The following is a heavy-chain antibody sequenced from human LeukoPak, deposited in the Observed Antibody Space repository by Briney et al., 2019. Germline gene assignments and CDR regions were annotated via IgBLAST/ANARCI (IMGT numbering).Heavy chain of an antibody. D-gene: IGHD1-26*01. Sequence: SSETLSLTCTVSGGSISSYYWSCIREPAGRGLEWSGRIYTIGSTNYNTPPKRRVTMSVDTSKNQFSLKLSSVPAADTAVYYSARAAIVGATLGPRYYYYMDVWGKGTTVTVSS. V-gene: IGHV4-4*07. CDR2: IYTIGST. CDR1: GGSISSYY. CDR3: ARAAIVGATLGPRYYYYMDV. J-gene: IGHJ6*03.